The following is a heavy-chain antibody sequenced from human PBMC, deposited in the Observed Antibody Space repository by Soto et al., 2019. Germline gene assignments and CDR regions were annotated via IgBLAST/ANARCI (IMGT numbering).Heavy chain of an antibody. CDR2: ISSSSSTI. CDR1: GFTFSSYS. V-gene: IGHV3-48*02. Sequence: EVQLVESGGGLVQPGGSLRLSCAASGFTFSSYSMNWVRQAPGKGLEWVSYISSSSSTIYYADSVKGRFTISRDNAKNSLYLQMNSLRDEDTAVYYCARAFRSYYDSSGYDYWGQGTLVTVSS. D-gene: IGHD3-22*01. CDR3: ARAFRSYYDSSGYDY. J-gene: IGHJ4*02.